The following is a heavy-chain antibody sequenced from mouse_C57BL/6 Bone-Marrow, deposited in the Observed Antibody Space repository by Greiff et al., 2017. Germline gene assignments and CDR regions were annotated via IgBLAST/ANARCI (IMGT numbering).Heavy chain of an antibody. CDR1: GYAFSSYW. CDR3: AREVDYYGLDY. Sequence: VKLQQSGAELVKPGASVKISCKASGYAFSSYWMNWVKQRPGKGLEWIGQIYPGDGDTNYNGKFKGKATLTAAKSSSTAYMQLSSLTSEDSAVYFCAREVDYYGLDYWGQGTTLTVSS. V-gene: IGHV1-80*01. D-gene: IGHD1-1*01. CDR2: IYPGDGDT. J-gene: IGHJ2*01.